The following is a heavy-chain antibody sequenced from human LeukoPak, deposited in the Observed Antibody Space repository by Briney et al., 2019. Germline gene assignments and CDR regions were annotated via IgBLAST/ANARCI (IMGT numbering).Heavy chain of an antibody. D-gene: IGHD3-22*01. CDR2: IIPILGIA. CDR1: GGTFSSYA. Sequence: SVKVSCKASGGTFSSYAISWVRQAPGQGLEWMGRIIPILGIANYAQKFQGRVTITADKSTSTAYMELSSLRSEDTAVYYCARVADSSGYSDYWGQGTLVAVSS. V-gene: IGHV1-69*04. CDR3: ARVADSSGYSDY. J-gene: IGHJ4*02.